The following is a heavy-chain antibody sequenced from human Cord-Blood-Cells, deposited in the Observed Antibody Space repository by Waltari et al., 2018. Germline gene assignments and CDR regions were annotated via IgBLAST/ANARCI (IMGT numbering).Heavy chain of an antibody. V-gene: IGHV3-7*01. Sequence: EVQLVESGGGLVQPGGSLRLSCAASGSTFTCHWSSWVRQAQGKGLEWVANIKQDGSEKYYVDSVKGRFTISRDNAKNSLYLQMNSLRAEDTAVYYCARSIEGAFDIWGQGTMVTVSS. CDR3: ARSIEGAFDI. CDR1: GSTFTCHW. J-gene: IGHJ3*02. CDR2: IKQDGSEK.